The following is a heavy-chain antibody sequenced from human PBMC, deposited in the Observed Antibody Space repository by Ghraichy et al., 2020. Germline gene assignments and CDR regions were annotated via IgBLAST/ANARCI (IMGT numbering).Heavy chain of an antibody. CDR3: AKRENMVRPAVAY. D-gene: IGHD3-10*01. CDR2: ISGSGGTT. CDR1: GFIFKDYS. Sequence: GGSLRLSCVVSGFIFKDYSMIWVRQAPGKGLECVSYISGSGGTTNYADSVKGRFTISRDNSHNTLYLQMNNLTADDTAIYYCAKRENMVRPAVAYWGRGSLVTVAS. J-gene: IGHJ1*01. V-gene: IGHV3-23*01.